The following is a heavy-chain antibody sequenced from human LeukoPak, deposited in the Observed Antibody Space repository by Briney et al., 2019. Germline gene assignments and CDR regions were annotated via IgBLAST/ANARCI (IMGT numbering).Heavy chain of an antibody. CDR2: IYHSEST. Sequence: SETLSLTCIVSAYSISSGYYWGWIRQPPGKGLEWIGSIYHSESTYYNPSLKSRVTISIDTSKNQFSLKLSSVTAADTAIYFCARGARAKDMVRGVIGFDYWGQGTLVTVSS. D-gene: IGHD3-10*01. CDR1: AYSISSGYY. V-gene: IGHV4-38-2*02. CDR3: ARGARAKDMVRGVIGFDY. J-gene: IGHJ4*02.